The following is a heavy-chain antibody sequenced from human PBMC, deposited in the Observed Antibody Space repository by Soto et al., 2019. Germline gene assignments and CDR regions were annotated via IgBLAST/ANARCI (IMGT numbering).Heavy chain of an antibody. CDR3: ARDGYNLAGISYYFDY. CDR2: ISYDGSNK. V-gene: IGHV3-30-3*01. CDR1: GFTFSSYA. D-gene: IGHD5-12*01. J-gene: IGHJ4*02. Sequence: GGSLRLSCAASGFTFSSYAMHWVRQAPGKGLEWVAVISYDGSNKYYADSVKGRFTISRDNSKNTLYLQMNSLRAEDTAVYYCARDGYNLAGISYYFDYWGQGTLVTVSS.